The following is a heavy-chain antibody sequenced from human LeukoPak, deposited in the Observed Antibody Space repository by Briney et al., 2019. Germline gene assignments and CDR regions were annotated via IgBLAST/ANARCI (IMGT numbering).Heavy chain of an antibody. CDR1: GYSISSGYY. J-gene: IGHJ6*03. D-gene: IGHD6-6*01. V-gene: IGHV4-38-2*02. CDR3: ARDPASIYYYYMDV. CDR2: IYHSGST. Sequence: SETLSLTCTVSGYSISSGYYWGWIRQPPGKGLEWIGSIYHSGSTYYNPSLKSRVTISVDTSKNQFSLKLSSVTAADTAVYYCARDPASIYYYYMDVWGKGTTVTVSS.